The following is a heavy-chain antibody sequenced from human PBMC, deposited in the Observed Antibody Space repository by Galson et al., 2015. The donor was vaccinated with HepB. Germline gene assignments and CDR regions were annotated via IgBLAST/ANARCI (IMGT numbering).Heavy chain of an antibody. Sequence: SLRLSCAASVSEFTFNNYAMNWVRQVPGKGLEWVSTISSGGSTYYADSVKGRFTISRDNAKNSLYLQMNSLRAEDTAVYYCASTQPPWLREYMTDYWGQGTLVTVSS. J-gene: IGHJ4*02. CDR3: ASTQPPWLREYMTDY. CDR1: VSEFTFNNYA. D-gene: IGHD5-18*01. CDR2: ISSGGST. V-gene: IGHV3-23*01.